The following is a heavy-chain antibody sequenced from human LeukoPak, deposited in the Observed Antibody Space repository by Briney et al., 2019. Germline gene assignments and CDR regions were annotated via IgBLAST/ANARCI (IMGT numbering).Heavy chain of an antibody. CDR3: ARPYGSGSYYKDFDY. V-gene: IGHV1-2*02. Sequence: GASVKVSCKASGYTFTGYYMHWVRQAPGQGLEWMGWINPNSGGTNYAQKFQGRVTMTRDTSISTAYMELSRLRSDDTAVYYCARPYGSGSYYKDFDYWGQGTLVTVSS. D-gene: IGHD3-10*01. CDR1: GYTFTGYY. J-gene: IGHJ4*02. CDR2: INPNSGGT.